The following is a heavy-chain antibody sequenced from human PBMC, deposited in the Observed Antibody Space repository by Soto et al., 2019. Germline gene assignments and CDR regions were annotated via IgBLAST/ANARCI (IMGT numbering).Heavy chain of an antibody. CDR2: IWYDGSNK. CDR3: ARDRHDFWSGYLYYYGMDV. J-gene: IGHJ6*02. V-gene: IGHV3-33*01. CDR1: GFTFSSYG. Sequence: PGGSLRLSCASSGFTFSSYGMHWVRHAPGKGLEWVAVIWYDGSNKYYADSVKGRFTISRDNSKNTLCLQMNSLRAEDTAVYYCARDRHDFWSGYLYYYGMDVWGQGTTVTVSS. D-gene: IGHD3-3*01.